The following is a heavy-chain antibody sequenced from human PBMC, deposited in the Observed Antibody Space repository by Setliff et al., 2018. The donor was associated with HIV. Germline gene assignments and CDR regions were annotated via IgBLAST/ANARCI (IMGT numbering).Heavy chain of an antibody. Sequence: PSETLSLTCTVSGGSVTSGGHYWSWIRQQPGKAPEWIGYIHYTGSNFYNPSPAYRLTISVDTSKNQFSLKLSYVTAADTAVYYCARGGNSRAAWFDSWGQGTLVTVSS. CDR2: IHYTGSN. D-gene: IGHD5-12*01. V-gene: IGHV4-31*02. J-gene: IGHJ5*01. CDR3: ARGGNSRAAWFDS. CDR1: GGSVTSGGHY.